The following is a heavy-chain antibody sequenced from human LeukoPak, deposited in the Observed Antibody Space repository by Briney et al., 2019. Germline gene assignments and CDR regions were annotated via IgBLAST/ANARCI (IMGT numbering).Heavy chain of an antibody. D-gene: IGHD3-22*01. CDR1: GGSISSYY. V-gene: IGHV4-4*07. CDR3: ARDAEPTYYYDSSGYYYYYYGMDV. J-gene: IGHJ6*02. CDR2: IYTSGST. Sequence: SETLSLTCTVSGGSISSYYWSWIRQPAGKGLEWIGRIYTSGSTNYNPSLKSRVTMSVDTSKNQFSLKLSSVTATDTAVYYCARDAEPTYYYDSSGYYYYYYGMDVRGQGTTVTVSS.